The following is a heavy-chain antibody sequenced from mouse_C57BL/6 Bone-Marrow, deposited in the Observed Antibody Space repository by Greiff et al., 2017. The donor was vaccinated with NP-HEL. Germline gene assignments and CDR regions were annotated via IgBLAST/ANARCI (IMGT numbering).Heavy chain of an antibody. CDR3: ARGGDYGGFAY. CDR1: GYTFTDYY. CDR2: INPYNGGT. D-gene: IGHD2-4*01. V-gene: IGHV1-19*01. Sequence: VQLQQSGPVLVKPGASVKMSCKASGYTFTDYYMNWVKQSHGKSLEWIGVINPYNGGTSYNQKFKGKATLTVDKSSSTAYMELNSLTSEDSAVYYCARGGDYGGFAYWGQGTLVTVSA. J-gene: IGHJ3*01.